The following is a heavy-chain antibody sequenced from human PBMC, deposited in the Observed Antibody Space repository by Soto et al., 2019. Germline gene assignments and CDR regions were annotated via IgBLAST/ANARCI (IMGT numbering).Heavy chain of an antibody. V-gene: IGHV3-64D*06. CDR1: RFAFSIYA. CDR2: ISTNGGST. CDR3: VKGEYYYDSSGYYPFDY. Sequence: GGSLRLSCSATRFAFSIYAMHWGRQAPGKGLEYVSSISTNGGSTHYADSVKGRFTISRDNSKNTQYLQMSSLRADDTAVYYCVKGEYYYDSSGYYPFDYWGQGT. J-gene: IGHJ4*02. D-gene: IGHD3-22*01.